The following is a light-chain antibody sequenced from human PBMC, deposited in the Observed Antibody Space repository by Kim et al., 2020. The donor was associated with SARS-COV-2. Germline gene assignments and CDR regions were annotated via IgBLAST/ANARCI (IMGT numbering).Light chain of an antibody. CDR2: KAS. CDR1: QSISSW. V-gene: IGKV1-5*03. CDR3: QQYNDNPLT. Sequence: DIQMTQSPSPLSASVGDRVTITCRASQSISSWLAWYQQKPGKAPKLLVYKASSLESGVPSRFSASGSETEFSLTISSLQPDDFATYYCQQYNDNPLTFGGGTKVDIK. J-gene: IGKJ4*01.